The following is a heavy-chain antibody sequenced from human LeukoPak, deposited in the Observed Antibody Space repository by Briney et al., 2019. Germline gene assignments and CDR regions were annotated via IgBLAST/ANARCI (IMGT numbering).Heavy chain of an antibody. J-gene: IGHJ4*02. CDR2: ISSSSSYI. V-gene: IGHV3-21*01. Sequence: GGSLRLSCAASGFTFSSYGMHWVRQAPGKGLEWVSSISSSSSYIYYADSVKGRFTISRDNAKNSLYLQMNSLRAEDTAVYYCASQPDYVWGSYPFDYWGQGTLVTVSS. D-gene: IGHD3-16*02. CDR1: GFTFSSYG. CDR3: ASQPDYVWGSYPFDY.